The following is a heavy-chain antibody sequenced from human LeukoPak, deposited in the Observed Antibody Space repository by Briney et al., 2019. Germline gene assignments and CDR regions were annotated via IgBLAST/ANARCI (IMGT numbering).Heavy chain of an antibody. CDR2: INHSGST. Sequence: SETLSLTCTVSGGSISSYYWSWIRQPPGKGLEWIGEINHSGSTNYNPSLKSRVTISVDTSKNQFSLKLSSVTAADTAVYYCARGLGSGRLLYLKRRHVWFDPWGQGTLVTVSS. J-gene: IGHJ5*02. CDR3: ARGLGSGRLLYLKRRHVWFDP. CDR1: GGSISSYY. D-gene: IGHD3-10*01. V-gene: IGHV4-34*01.